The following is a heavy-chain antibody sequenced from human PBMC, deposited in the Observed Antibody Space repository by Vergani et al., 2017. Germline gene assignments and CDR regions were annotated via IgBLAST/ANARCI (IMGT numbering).Heavy chain of an antibody. J-gene: IGHJ5*01. V-gene: IGHV4-38-2*02. CDR2: MFHTGEA. CDR3: GVIMVRSPRPDNWFDS. CDR1: GYSISRGFY. Sequence: QIQLQESGPGLVKPSETLSLTCSVSGYSISRGFYWAWIRQTPEKGLEWIGGMFHTGEASNSPSLQSRVAFSTDTSKNQFSLQLTSVTAAETAVYFCGVIMVRSPRPDNWFDSWGRGTLVTVSS. D-gene: IGHD3-10*01.